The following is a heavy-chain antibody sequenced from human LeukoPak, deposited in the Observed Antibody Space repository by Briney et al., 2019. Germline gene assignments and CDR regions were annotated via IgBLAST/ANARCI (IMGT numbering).Heavy chain of an antibody. Sequence: ASVTVSCTASVGTFSSYAISWVRQAPGQGLEWRGRIIPILGIANYAQKFQGRVTITAHKSTSTAYMELSSLRSEDTAVYYCARVDTAMVIDYWGQGTLVTVSS. CDR1: VGTFSSYA. J-gene: IGHJ4*02. CDR3: ARVDTAMVIDY. D-gene: IGHD5-18*01. CDR2: IIPILGIA. V-gene: IGHV1-69*04.